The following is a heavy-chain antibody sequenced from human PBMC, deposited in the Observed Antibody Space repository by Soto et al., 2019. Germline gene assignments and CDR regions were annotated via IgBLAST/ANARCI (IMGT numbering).Heavy chain of an antibody. V-gene: IGHV3-21*01. Sequence: GGSLRLSCISSGFTFRTYTMNWVRQAPGKGLEWVSGIRGLSPYTFYAESVKGRFTISRDNAKNSLYLQMNSLRAEDTAVYYCARDRGYDAHDYYYNAMDVWGQGTTVTVSS. CDR2: IRGLSPYT. J-gene: IGHJ6*02. CDR1: GFTFRTYT. CDR3: ARDRGYDAHDYYYNAMDV. D-gene: IGHD2-15*01.